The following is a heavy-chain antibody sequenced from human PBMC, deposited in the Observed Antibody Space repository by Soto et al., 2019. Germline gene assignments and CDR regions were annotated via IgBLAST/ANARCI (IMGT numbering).Heavy chain of an antibody. CDR3: ARDRLWFGESLYYFDY. Sequence: ASVKVSCKASGYTFTSYAMHWVRQAPGQRLEWMGWINAGNGNTKYSQKFQGRVTITRDTSASTAYMELSSLRSEDTAVYYCARDRLWFGESLYYFDYWGQGTLVTVSS. CDR1: GYTFTSYA. J-gene: IGHJ4*02. V-gene: IGHV1-3*01. CDR2: INAGNGNT. D-gene: IGHD3-10*01.